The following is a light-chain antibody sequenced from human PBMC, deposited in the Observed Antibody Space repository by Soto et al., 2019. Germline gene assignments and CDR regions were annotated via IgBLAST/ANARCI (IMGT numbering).Light chain of an antibody. CDR3: QQYNNWPQT. Sequence: IVLTQSAGALSFSPGERATLSCRASLSVSSSYLAWYQQKPGQAPRLLIYGASTRATGIPARFSGSGSGTEFTLTISSLQSEDFAVYYCQQYNNWPQTFGQGTKVDIK. J-gene: IGKJ1*01. V-gene: IGKV3-15*01. CDR1: LSVSSSY. CDR2: GAS.